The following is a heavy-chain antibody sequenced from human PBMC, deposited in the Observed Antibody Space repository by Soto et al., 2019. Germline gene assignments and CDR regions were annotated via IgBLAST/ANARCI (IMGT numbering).Heavy chain of an antibody. CDR1: GGSFSGYY. CDR3: ARGQLRWLQGSYYFDY. CDR2: INHSGST. V-gene: IGHV4-34*01. J-gene: IGHJ4*02. D-gene: IGHD5-12*01. Sequence: PSETLSLTCAVYGGSFSGYYWSWIRQPPGKGLEWIGEINHSGSTNYNPSLKSRVTISVDTSKNQFSLKLSSVTAADTAVYYCARGQLRWLQGSYYFDYWGQGTLVTVSS.